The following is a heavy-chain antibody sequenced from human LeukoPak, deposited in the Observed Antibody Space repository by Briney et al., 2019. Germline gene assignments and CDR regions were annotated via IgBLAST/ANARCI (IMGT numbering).Heavy chain of an antibody. J-gene: IGHJ4*02. Sequence: SETLSLTCAVSGVSISSSNWWSWVRQPPGKGLGWIGEIYHSGSTNYNPALKSRVTISVDKSKNQFSLKLSSVTAADTAVYYCAREGGIAAAAYDYWGQGTLVTVSS. CDR3: AREGGIAAAAYDY. D-gene: IGHD6-13*01. CDR2: IYHSGST. CDR1: GVSISSSNW. V-gene: IGHV4-4*02.